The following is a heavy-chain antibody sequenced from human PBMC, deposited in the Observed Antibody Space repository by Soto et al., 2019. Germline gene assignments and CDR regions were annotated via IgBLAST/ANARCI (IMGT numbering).Heavy chain of an antibody. CDR2: IQSGGPT. Sequence: EVQLVESGGGLVQPGGSLRLSCAASGFTVSSKYMSWVRQAPGKGMEWVSLIQSGGPTYYADSVKGRFTISRDTTENTVHPAMDGLGADDMAVYYWAREEVLCDGGRCYGVPLDVGCEGTTGTVSS. V-gene: IGHV3-66*01. CDR3: AREEVLCDGGRCYGVPLDV. CDR1: GFTVSSKY. D-gene: IGHD2-15*01. J-gene: IGHJ6*04.